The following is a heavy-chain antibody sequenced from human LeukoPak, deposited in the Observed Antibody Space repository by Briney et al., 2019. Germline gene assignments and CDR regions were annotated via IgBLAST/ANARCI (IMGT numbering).Heavy chain of an antibody. CDR3: ARDIGYGDYSLLN. J-gene: IGHJ4*02. V-gene: IGHV1-3*01. D-gene: IGHD4-17*01. CDR1: GYTFTSYA. Sequence: ASVKVSCKASGYTFTSYAMHWVRQAPGQRLEWMGWINAGNGNTKYSQKFQGRVTITRDTSASTAYMELSSLRSEDTAVYYCARDIGYGDYSLLNWGQGTLVTVSS. CDR2: INAGNGNT.